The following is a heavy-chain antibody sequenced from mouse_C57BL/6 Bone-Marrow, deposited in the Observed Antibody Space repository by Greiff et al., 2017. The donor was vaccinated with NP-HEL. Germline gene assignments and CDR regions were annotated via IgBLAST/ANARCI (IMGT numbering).Heavy chain of an antibody. CDR2: ISDGGSYS. CDR3: ARVRASPWFAY. J-gene: IGHJ3*01. V-gene: IGHV5-4*03. CDR1: GFTFSSYA. D-gene: IGHD6-1*01. Sequence: EVMLVESGGGLVKPGGSLKLSCAASGFTFSSYAMSWVRQTPEKRLEWVATISDGGSYSYYPDNVKGRFTISRDNAKNNLYLQMSQLKSEDTAMYYCARVRASPWFAYWGQGTLVTVSA.